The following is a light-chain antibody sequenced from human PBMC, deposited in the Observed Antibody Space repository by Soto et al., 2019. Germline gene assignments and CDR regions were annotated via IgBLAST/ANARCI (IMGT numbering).Light chain of an antibody. J-gene: IGKJ1*01. V-gene: IGKV3-15*01. CDR1: QSVSSY. CDR2: GAS. CDR3: QQYNNWPPKT. Sequence: EIVMTQSPATLSVSPVERATLSCMASQSVSSYLAWYQQKPGQAPRLLIYGASTRATGIPARFSGSGSGTEFTLTISSLQSEDFAVYYCQQYNNWPPKTFGQGTKVDIK.